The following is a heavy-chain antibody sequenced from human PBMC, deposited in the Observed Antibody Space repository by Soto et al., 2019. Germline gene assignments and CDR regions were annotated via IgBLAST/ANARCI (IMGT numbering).Heavy chain of an antibody. CDR3: AAARSRYYYYGMDV. V-gene: IGHV1-58*01. J-gene: IGHJ6*02. D-gene: IGHD3-10*01. CDR2: IVVGSGNT. Sequence: ASVKVSCKASGFTFTSSAVQCVRQARGQRLEWIGWIVVGSGNTNYAQKFQERVTITRDMSTSTAYMELSSLRSEDTAVYYCAAARSRYYYYGMDVWGQGTTVTVSS. CDR1: GFTFTSSA.